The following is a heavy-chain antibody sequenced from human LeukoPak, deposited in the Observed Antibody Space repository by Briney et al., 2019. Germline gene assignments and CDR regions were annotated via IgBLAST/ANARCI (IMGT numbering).Heavy chain of an antibody. D-gene: IGHD6-13*01. V-gene: IGHV3-23*01. J-gene: IGHJ4*02. CDR3: ARISSGSCH. Sequence: GGSLRLSCAASGFTFSDYDMTWVRQPPGKGLEWVSSVRGSGSSTYYADSVKGRFTISRDNSKNALFLQMSSLRLDDTAVYYCARISSGSCHWGQGTLVTVSS. CDR1: GFTFSDYD. CDR2: VRGSGSST.